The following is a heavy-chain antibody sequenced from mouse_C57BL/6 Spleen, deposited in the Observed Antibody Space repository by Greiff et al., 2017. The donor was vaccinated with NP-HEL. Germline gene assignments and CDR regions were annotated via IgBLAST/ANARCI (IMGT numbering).Heavy chain of an antibody. V-gene: IGHV1-53*01. CDR2: INPSNGGT. CDR3: ARSSYGNYLTFY. J-gene: IGHJ3*01. D-gene: IGHD2-1*01. CDR1: GYTFTSYW. Sequence: QVQLKQPGTELVKPGASVKLSCKASGYTFTSYWMHWVKQRPGQGLEWIGNINPSNGGTNYNEKFKSKATLTVDKSSSTAYMQLSSLTSEDSAVYYCARSSYGNYLTFYWGQGTLVTVSA.